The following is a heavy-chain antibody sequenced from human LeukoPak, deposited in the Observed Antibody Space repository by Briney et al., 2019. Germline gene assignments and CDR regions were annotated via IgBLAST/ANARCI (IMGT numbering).Heavy chain of an antibody. V-gene: IGHV1-69*04. J-gene: IGHJ4*02. D-gene: IGHD3-10*01. CDR3: ARDYYGSGNVDY. Sequence: SVKVSCKASGGTFSSYAISWVRQAPGQGLEWMGRIIPILGIANYAQKFQGRVTITADKSTSTAYMELSSLRSEDTAVYYCARDYYGSGNVDYWGQGTLVTVSS. CDR2: IIPILGIA. CDR1: GGTFSSYA.